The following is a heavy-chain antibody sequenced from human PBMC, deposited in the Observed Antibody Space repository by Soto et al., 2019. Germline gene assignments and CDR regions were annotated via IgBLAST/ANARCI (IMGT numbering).Heavy chain of an antibody. CDR3: ARATTVVTHYFDY. CDR1: GDSVSSNSGA. D-gene: IGHD4-17*01. Sequence: SQTLSLTCAISGDSVSSNSGAWNWIRQSPSRGLEWLGRTYYRSKWYNDYAVSVKSRITINPDTSKNQFSLQLNSVTPEDTAVYYCARATTVVTHYFDYWGQGTLVTVSS. V-gene: IGHV6-1*01. J-gene: IGHJ4*02. CDR2: TYYRSKWYN.